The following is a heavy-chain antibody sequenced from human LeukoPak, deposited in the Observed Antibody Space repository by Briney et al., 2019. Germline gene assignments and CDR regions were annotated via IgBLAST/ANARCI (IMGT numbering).Heavy chain of an antibody. D-gene: IGHD6-19*01. Sequence: GASVKVSCKASGYAFTSYGISWVRQAPGQGLEWMGIINPSGGSTSYAQKFQGRVTMTRDTSTSTVYMELSSLRSEDTAVYYCARAITRYSSGWYVPSYYYYYYMDVWGKGTTVTISS. CDR3: ARAITRYSSGWYVPSYYYYYYMDV. CDR1: GYAFTSYG. J-gene: IGHJ6*03. V-gene: IGHV1-46*01. CDR2: INPSGGST.